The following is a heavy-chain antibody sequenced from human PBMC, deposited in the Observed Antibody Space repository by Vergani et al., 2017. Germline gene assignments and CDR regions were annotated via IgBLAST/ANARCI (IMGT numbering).Heavy chain of an antibody. CDR3: AKDLTQYNC. CDR2: IRYDENNK. Sequence: QVQLVESGGGVVQPGGSLRLSCAASGFTFSNYGMYWVRQAPGKGLEWVAFIRYDENNKFYGDSVKGRFTISRDNSKNTLYLQMNRLRAEDTAVYYCAKDLTQYNCWGQGTLVTVSS. V-gene: IGHV3-30*02. D-gene: IGHD2-15*01. CDR1: GFTFSNYG. J-gene: IGHJ4*02.